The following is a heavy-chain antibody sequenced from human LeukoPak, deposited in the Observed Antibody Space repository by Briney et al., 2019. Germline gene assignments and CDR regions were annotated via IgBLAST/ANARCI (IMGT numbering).Heavy chain of an antibody. CDR3: ARGGYDSSCYADY. J-gene: IGHJ4*02. CDR2: INHSGST. V-gene: IGHV4-34*01. D-gene: IGHD3-22*01. Sequence: SETLSLTCAVYGGSFSGYYWSWIRQPPGKGLEWIGEINHSGSTNYNPSLKSRVTISVDTSKNQFSLKLSSVTAADTAVYYCARGGYDSSCYADYWGQGTLVTVSS. CDR1: GGSFSGYY.